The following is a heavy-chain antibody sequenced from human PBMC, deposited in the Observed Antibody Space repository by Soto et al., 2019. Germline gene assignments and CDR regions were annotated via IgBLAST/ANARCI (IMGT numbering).Heavy chain of an antibody. D-gene: IGHD3-22*01. V-gene: IGHV4-39*01. CDR2: IYYSGST. J-gene: IGHJ4*02. CDR3: ARDYDSSGDY. CDR1: GGSISTSSYY. Sequence: QLQLQESGPGLVKPSETLSLTCTVSGGSISTSSYYWGWIRKPPGKGLEWIGSIYYSGSTYYNPSLKRRVTISVDTSKNQFSLKLSSVTAADTAVYYCARDYDSSGDYWGQGTLVTVSS.